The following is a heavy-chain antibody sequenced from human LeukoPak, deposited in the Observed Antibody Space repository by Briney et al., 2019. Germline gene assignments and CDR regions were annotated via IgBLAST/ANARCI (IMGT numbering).Heavy chain of an antibody. CDR1: GFTFSSHD. CDR3: ARGRSRATITWYIDL. Sequence: GGSLRLSCAASGFTFSSHDMHWVRQVTGKGLESVSAIGPAGDTYYPTSVKGRFTVSRENAKNSLYLQMNSLRAGDTAVYYCARGRSRATITWYIDLWGRGTLVTVSS. CDR2: IGPAGDT. J-gene: IGHJ2*01. D-gene: IGHD1-14*01. V-gene: IGHV3-13*01.